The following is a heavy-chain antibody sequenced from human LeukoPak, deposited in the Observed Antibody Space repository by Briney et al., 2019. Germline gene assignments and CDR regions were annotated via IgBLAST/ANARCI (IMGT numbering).Heavy chain of an antibody. V-gene: IGHV3-21*01. Sequence: GGSLRLSCATSGFTFSSYIMNWVRQAPGKGLEWVSSISTGGGYIYYADSVKGRFTISRDNAKNSLYLQMNGLRAEDTAVHYCARDLDPWGQGTPVTVSP. CDR1: GFTFSSYI. J-gene: IGHJ5*02. CDR2: ISTGGGYI. CDR3: ARDLDP.